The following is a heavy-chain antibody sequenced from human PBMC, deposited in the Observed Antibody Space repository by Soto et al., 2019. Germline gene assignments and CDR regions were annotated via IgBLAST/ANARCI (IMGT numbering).Heavy chain of an antibody. Sequence: GGSLRLSCAASGFSFSSYWMSWVRQAPGKGPEWVANIKEDGGERHYVDSVKGRFTISRDNTENSLFLQMNNLRAEDSAIYYCAITTSTVSYWFDPWGPGTQVTVSS. CDR1: GFSFSSYW. J-gene: IGHJ5*02. V-gene: IGHV3-7*03. D-gene: IGHD4-4*01. CDR3: AITTSTVSYWFDP. CDR2: IKEDGGER.